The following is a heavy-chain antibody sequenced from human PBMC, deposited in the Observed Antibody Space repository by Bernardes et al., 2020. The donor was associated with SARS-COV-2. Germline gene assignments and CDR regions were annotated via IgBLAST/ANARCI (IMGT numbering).Heavy chain of an antibody. D-gene: IGHD1-26*01. V-gene: IGHV3-30*03. Sequence: GCSLLLSCAASGFTFSSSGMHWVRQAPGQGLEWVAVISYDGSNKYYADSVKGRFTISRDNSKNTLYLQMNSLRAEDTAVYYCASEEWESNYYYYGMDVWGQGTTVTVSS. CDR2: ISYDGSNK. CDR1: GFTFSSSG. J-gene: IGHJ6*02. CDR3: ASEEWESNYYYYGMDV.